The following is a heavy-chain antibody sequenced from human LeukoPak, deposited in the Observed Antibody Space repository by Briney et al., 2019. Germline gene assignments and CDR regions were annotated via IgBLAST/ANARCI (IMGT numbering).Heavy chain of an antibody. CDR1: GGSFSGYY. Sequence: SETLSLTCAVYGGSFSGYYWSWICQPPGKGLEWIGEINHSGSTNYNPSLKSRVTISIDTSKNQFSLKLTSVTAADTAVYYCARDSSGWYFGYWGQGTLVTVSS. D-gene: IGHD6-19*01. J-gene: IGHJ4*02. V-gene: IGHV4-34*01. CDR3: ARDSSGWYFGY. CDR2: INHSGST.